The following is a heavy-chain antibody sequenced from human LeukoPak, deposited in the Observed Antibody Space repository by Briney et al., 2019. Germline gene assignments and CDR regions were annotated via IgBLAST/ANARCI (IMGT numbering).Heavy chain of an antibody. V-gene: IGHV3-33*01. CDR1: GFTFSSYG. D-gene: IGHD5-12*01. Sequence: GGSLRLSCAASGFTFSSYGMHWVRQAPGKGLEWVAVIWYDGSNKYYADSVKGRFTISRDNSKNTLYLQMNSLRAEDTAVYYCARDHPDMVAKYGMDVWGQGTTVTVSS. CDR2: IWYDGSNK. CDR3: ARDHPDMVAKYGMDV. J-gene: IGHJ6*02.